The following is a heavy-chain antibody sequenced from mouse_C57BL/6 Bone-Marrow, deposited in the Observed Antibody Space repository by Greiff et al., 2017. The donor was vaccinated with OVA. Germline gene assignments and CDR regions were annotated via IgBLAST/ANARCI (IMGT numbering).Heavy chain of an antibody. V-gene: IGHV1-61*01. CDR1: GYTFTSYW. J-gene: IGHJ2*01. D-gene: IGHD2-2*01. CDR3: ARSGGYGDY. Sequence: QVQLQQPGAELVRPGSSVKLSCKASGYTFTSYWMDWVKQRPGQGLEWIGNIYPSDSETHYNQKFKDKATLTVDKSSSTAYMQLSSLTSEDSAVYYCARSGGYGDYWGQGTTLTVSS. CDR2: IYPSDSET.